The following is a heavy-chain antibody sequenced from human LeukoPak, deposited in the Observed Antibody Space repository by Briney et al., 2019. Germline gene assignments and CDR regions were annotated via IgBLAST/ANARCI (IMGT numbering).Heavy chain of an antibody. D-gene: IGHD3-22*01. CDR1: GYSFTSYW. J-gene: IGHJ3*02. V-gene: IGHV5-51*01. CDR3: VRRFTDSSGYYAFDI. Sequence: GESLKISCKGSGYSFTSYWIGWVRQMPGKGLEWMGIIYPGDSDTRYSPSFQGQVTISADKSISTAYLQWSSLKASDTAMYYCVRRFTDSSGYYAFDIWGQGTMVTVSS. CDR2: IYPGDSDT.